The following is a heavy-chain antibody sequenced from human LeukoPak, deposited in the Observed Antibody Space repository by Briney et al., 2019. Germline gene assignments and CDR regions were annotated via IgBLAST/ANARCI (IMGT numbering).Heavy chain of an antibody. CDR3: VKGPSSGVVSYTDY. CDR2: IIGNGDSA. Sequence: PRGFLRLSCEASGFTFSNYAMNWVRQVPGKGPEWVSAIIGNGDSAYYADSVRGRFTISRDNSKNTLYLQMNSLRGDDTAIYYCVKGPSSGVVSYTDYWGQGTLVTVSS. J-gene: IGHJ4*02. CDR1: GFTFSNYA. D-gene: IGHD2-21*01. V-gene: IGHV3-23*01.